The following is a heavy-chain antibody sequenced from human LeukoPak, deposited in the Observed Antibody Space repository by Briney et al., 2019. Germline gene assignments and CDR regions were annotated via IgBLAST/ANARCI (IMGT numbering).Heavy chain of an antibody. CDR3: ARGVVRYCSSTSCLYNWFDP. D-gene: IGHD2-2*01. Sequence: PSETLSLTCAVYGGSFSGYYWSWIRQPPGKGLEWIGEINHSGSTNYNPSLKSRVTISVDTSKNQFSLKLSSVTAADTAVYYCARGVVRYCSSTSCLYNWFDPGAREPWSPSPQ. CDR1: GGSFSGYY. J-gene: IGHJ5*02. CDR2: INHSGST. V-gene: IGHV4-34*01.